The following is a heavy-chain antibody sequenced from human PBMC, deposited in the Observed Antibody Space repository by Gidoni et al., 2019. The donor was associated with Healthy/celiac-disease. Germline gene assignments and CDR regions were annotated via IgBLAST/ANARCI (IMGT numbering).Heavy chain of an antibody. CDR3: ARARPLSGDILTGLYYMDV. D-gene: IGHD3-9*01. CDR1: GYTFTSYG. Sequence: QVQLVQSGAEVKKPGASVKVSCKASGYTFTSYGTRWVRQAPGQGLEWMGWISADNGNTNYAQNRQGRVTMTTDTSTSTAYMELRSLRSDDTAVYYCARARPLSGDILTGLYYMDVWGKGTTVTVSS. J-gene: IGHJ6*03. V-gene: IGHV1-18*04. CDR2: ISADNGNT.